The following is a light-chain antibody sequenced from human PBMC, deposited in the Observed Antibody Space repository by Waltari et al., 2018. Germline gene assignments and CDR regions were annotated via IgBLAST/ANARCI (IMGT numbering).Light chain of an antibody. V-gene: IGLV3-1*01. Sequence: SYELTQPHSLSVSPGQTASITCSGDNLGDKYVSWYQLKPGQSPVLVIYQDSQRPSGIPERFSGSNSGNTATLTISGTQAMDEADYYCQAWDSSTVVFGGGTKLTVL. CDR1: NLGDKY. CDR3: QAWDSSTVV. CDR2: QDS. J-gene: IGLJ2*01.